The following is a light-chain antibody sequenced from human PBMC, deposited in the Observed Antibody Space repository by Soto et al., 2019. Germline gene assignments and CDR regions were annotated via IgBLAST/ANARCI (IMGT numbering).Light chain of an antibody. CDR2: DAS. J-gene: IGKJ1*01. V-gene: IGKV3-11*01. CDR3: HQRSNWPRT. CDR1: QSVSTY. Sequence: EIVLRQSRATLSLSRGEIATLSCRASQSVSTYLAWFQQNPGQAPRLLIYDASYRATGIPARFSGSGSGTEYTLTISSLAPEDFEVYCCHQRSNWPRTFGQGTKVDIK.